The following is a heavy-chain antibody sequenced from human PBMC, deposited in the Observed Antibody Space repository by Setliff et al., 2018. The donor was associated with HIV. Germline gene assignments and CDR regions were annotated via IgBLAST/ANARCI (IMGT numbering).Heavy chain of an antibody. V-gene: IGHV3-66*01. CDR1: GFTFSDYY. CDR2: IYSGGNT. J-gene: IGHJ4*02. Sequence: GGSLRLSCAASGFTFSDYYMSWVRQAPGKGLEWVSVIYSGGNTYYADSVKGRFTISRDNAKNSLFLQMNSLRAEDTAVYYCASIELAAMVPVDYWGQGTLVTVSS. D-gene: IGHD5-18*01. CDR3: ASIELAAMVPVDY.